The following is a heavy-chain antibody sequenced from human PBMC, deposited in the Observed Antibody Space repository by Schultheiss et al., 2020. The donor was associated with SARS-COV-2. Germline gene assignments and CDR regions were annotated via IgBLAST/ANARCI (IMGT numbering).Heavy chain of an antibody. D-gene: IGHD3-3*01. V-gene: IGHV3-23*01. CDR2: ISGSGGST. CDR3: TTSQDYDFWSGSHFDY. CDR1: GFTFSSYA. J-gene: IGHJ4*02. Sequence: GGSLRLSCAASGFTFSSYAMSWVRQAPGKGLEWVSAISGSGGSTYYADSVKGRFTISRDNSKNTLYLQMNSLRAEDTAVYYCTTSQDYDFWSGSHFDYWGQGTLVTVSS.